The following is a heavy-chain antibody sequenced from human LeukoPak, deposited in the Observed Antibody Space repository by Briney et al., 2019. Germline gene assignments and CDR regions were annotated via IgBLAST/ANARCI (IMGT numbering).Heavy chain of an antibody. D-gene: IGHD3-22*01. CDR2: IIPILGIA. Sequence: ASVKVSCKASGGTFSSYAISWVRQAPGQGLEWMGRIIPILGIANYAQKFQGRVTITADKSTSTAYMELSSLRSEDTAVYYCARGVSSGYFVNDAFGIWGQGTMVTVSS. CDR3: ARGVSSGYFVNDAFGI. V-gene: IGHV1-69*04. CDR1: GGTFSSYA. J-gene: IGHJ3*02.